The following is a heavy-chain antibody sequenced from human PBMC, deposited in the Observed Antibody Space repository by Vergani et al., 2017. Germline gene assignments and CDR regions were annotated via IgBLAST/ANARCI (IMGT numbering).Heavy chain of an antibody. Sequence: QLQLQESGPGLVKPSATLSLTCSVSGASIRSSNYYWGWIRQPPGKGLEWIASIYYSGSTYYNPSLKSRVTISVDPSKNQFSLKLSSVTAADTAVYFCARHSXVEWLVRLGWIDPWGQGILVTVSS. V-gene: IGHV4-39*01. CDR1: GASIRSSNYY. D-gene: IGHD6-19*01. CDR2: IYYSGST. J-gene: IGHJ5*02. CDR3: ARHSXVEWLVRLGWIDP.